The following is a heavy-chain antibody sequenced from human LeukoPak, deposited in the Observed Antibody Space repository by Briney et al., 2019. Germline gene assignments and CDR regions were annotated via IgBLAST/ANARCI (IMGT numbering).Heavy chain of an antibody. CDR3: AKDLWFGELLAYGMDV. D-gene: IGHD3-10*01. CDR1: GFTFSSYG. Sequence: GGSLRLSCAAAGFTFSSYGMHRVRQGPGKGLEGVAVISFGGSNKSYEDSVKGRFTITSDNSKTTLYLQMNSLRAEDTAVYYCAKDLWFGELLAYGMDVWGKGTTVTVSS. V-gene: IGHV3-30*18. CDR2: ISFGGSNK. J-gene: IGHJ6*04.